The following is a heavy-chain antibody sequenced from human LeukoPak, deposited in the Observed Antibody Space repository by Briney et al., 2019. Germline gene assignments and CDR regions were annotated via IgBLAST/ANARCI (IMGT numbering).Heavy chain of an antibody. V-gene: IGHV3-48*03. CDR1: GFTFSSYE. CDR2: ISSSGSTI. D-gene: IGHD4-17*01. CDR3: ARDSGPYGDYGSDY. Sequence: GGSLRLSCAASGFTFSSYEMNWVRQAPGKGLEWVSYISSSGSTIYYADSVKGRFTISRDNAKNSLYLQMNSLRAEDTAVYYCARDSGPYGDYGSDYWGQGTLVTVSS. J-gene: IGHJ4*02.